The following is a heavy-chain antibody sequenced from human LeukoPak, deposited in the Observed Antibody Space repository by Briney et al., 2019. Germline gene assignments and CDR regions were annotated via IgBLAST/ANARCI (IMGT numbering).Heavy chain of an antibody. V-gene: IGHV3-23*01. CDR1: GFSFSTYA. J-gene: IGHJ4*02. D-gene: IGHD6-6*01. CDR3: ARDSLARPLGY. CDR2: VNGNGGST. Sequence: GGSLRLSCAASGFSFSTYAMSWVRQAPGKGLEWVSGVNGNGGSTSYADSVKGRFTIFRDNSKNTVYLQMNSLRVEDTAVYYCARDSLARPLGYWGQGTLVTVSS.